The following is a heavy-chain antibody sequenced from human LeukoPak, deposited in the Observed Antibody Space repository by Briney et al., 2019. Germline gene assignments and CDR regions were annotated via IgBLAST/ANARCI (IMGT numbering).Heavy chain of an antibody. J-gene: IGHJ4*02. D-gene: IGHD5-12*01. CDR3: AKEPNKYSGYDYFDY. CDR2: ISWNSGNI. Sequence: GGSLRLSCAASGLTFDDYAMHWVRQAPGKGLEWVSGISWNSGNIHYADSVKGRFTISRDNAKNSLYLQMNSLRVEDTALYYCAKEPNKYSGYDYFDYWGQGTLVTVSS. CDR1: GLTFDDYA. V-gene: IGHV3-9*01.